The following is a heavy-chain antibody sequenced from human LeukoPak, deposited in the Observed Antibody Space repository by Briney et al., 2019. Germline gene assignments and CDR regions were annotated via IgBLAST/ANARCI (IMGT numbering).Heavy chain of an antibody. CDR3: ARAHNLYGGMDV. D-gene: IGHD1-14*01. CDR1: GYTFTSYG. J-gene: IGHJ6*02. V-gene: IGHV1-18*01. Sequence: ASAKVSCKASGYTFTSYGISWVRQAPGQELQWMGWISAYNGNTNYAQKLQGRVTMTTDTSTSTAYMELRSLRSDDTAVYYCARAHNLYGGMDVWGQGTTVTVSS. CDR2: ISAYNGNT.